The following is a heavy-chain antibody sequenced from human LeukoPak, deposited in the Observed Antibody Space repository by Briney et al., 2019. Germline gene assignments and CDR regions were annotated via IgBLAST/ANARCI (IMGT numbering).Heavy chain of an antibody. J-gene: IGHJ4*02. CDR1: GHTFTSYG. CDR3: ARSGVTIFGVVIMPFDY. Sequence: ASVKVSCKASGHTFTSYGISWVRQAPGQGLEWMGWVSAYNGNTNYAQKLQGRVTMTTDTSTSTAYMELRSLRSDDTAVYYCARSGVTIFGVVIMPFDYWGQGTLVTVSS. V-gene: IGHV1-18*01. D-gene: IGHD3-3*01. CDR2: VSAYNGNT.